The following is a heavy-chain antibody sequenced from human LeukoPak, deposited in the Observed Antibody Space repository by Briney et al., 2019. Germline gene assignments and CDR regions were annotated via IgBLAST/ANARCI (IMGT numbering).Heavy chain of an antibody. V-gene: IGHV1-18*01. CDR2: IGAYNGNT. J-gene: IGHJ4*02. CDR3: ARDQSGGGDY. Sequence: ASVKVPCKASGYSFISYGISWVRQAPGQGLEWMGWIGAYNGNTNYAQKFQGRVTMTTDTSTSTVYMELRSLRSDDTAVYYCARDQSGGGDYWGQGTRVSVSS. CDR1: GYSFISYG. D-gene: IGHD3-16*01.